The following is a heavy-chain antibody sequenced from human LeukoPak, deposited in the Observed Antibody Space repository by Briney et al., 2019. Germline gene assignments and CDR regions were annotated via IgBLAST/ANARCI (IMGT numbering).Heavy chain of an antibody. CDR2: IYSGGST. V-gene: IGHV3-66*01. J-gene: IGHJ6*02. Sequence: GGSLRLSCAASGFALSVYAMHWVRQAPGKGLEWVSVIYSGGSTYYADSVKGRFTISRDNSKNTLYLQMNSLRAEDTAVYYCARGTEDTILLWFGESSSIYGMDVWGQGTTVTVSS. CDR1: GFALSVYA. D-gene: IGHD3-10*01. CDR3: ARGTEDTILLWFGESSSIYGMDV.